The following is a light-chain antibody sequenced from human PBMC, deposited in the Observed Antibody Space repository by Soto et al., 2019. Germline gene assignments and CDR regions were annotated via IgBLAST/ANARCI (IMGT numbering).Light chain of an antibody. V-gene: IGKV1-12*01. J-gene: IGKJ4*01. CDR2: AAS. Sequence: IRRTQSPSSFSASTGDGFTITCRAXQGIRRWLAWYQQKXGKAPKXXXYAASSLQSGVPSRFRGSGSGTDFTLTISSLPPEDFAIYYCQQANSSPLTFGGGTKVDIK. CDR1: QGIRRW. CDR3: QQANSSPLT.